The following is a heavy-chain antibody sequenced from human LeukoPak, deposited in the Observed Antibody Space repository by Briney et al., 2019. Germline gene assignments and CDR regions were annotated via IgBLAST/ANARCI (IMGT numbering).Heavy chain of an antibody. Sequence: GGSLRLSCAASGFSFITYNMNWVRQAPGKGLEWVSSISSTSSYIYYADSVKGRFTISRDNAKNSLYLQMNSLRAEDTAVYYCARGSGYYSYDAFDIWGQGTMVTVSP. CDR2: ISSTSSYI. V-gene: IGHV3-21*01. D-gene: IGHD3-22*01. CDR3: ARGSGYYSYDAFDI. J-gene: IGHJ3*02. CDR1: GFSFITYN.